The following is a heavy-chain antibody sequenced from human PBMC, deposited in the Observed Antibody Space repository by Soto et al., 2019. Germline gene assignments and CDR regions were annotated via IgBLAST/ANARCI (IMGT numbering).Heavy chain of an antibody. CDR3: AKGLAVAGPYYYGMDF. J-gene: IGHJ6*02. D-gene: IGHD6-19*01. Sequence: PXGSLGLSCAASGFTFSSYTMTWVRQAPGKGLEWVSSISGSGDYTYYADSVKGRFTISRDNSKNTLYLQMNSLRAEDTAVYYCAKGLAVAGPYYYGMDFWGQGTTVTVSS. CDR1: GFTFSSYT. CDR2: ISGSGDYT. V-gene: IGHV3-23*01.